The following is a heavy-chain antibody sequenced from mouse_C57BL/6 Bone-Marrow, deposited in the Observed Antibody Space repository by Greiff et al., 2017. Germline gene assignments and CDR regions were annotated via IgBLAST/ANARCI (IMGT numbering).Heavy chain of an antibody. Sequence: VHVKQSGAELVRPGASVKLSCTASGFNIKDDYMHWVKQRPEQGLEWIGWIDPENGDTEYASKFQGKATITADPSSNTAYLQLSSLTSEDTAVYYCTTCSYDYPFAYWGQGTLVTVSA. CDR3: TTCSYDYPFAY. J-gene: IGHJ3*01. CDR1: GFNIKDDY. V-gene: IGHV14-4*01. CDR2: IDPENGDT. D-gene: IGHD2-4*01.